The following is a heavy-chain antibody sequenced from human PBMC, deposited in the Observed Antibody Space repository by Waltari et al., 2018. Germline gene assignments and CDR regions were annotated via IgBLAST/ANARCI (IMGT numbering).Heavy chain of an antibody. J-gene: IGHJ4*02. V-gene: IGHV3-21*01. CDR2: ISSSSSYI. CDR3: ARSLAAAGWGN. Sequence: EVQLVESGGGLVKPGGSLRLSCAASGFTFSSYSLNSLRQAPGKGLEWVSSISSSSSYIYYADSVKGRFTISRDNAKNSQYLQMNSLRAEDTAVYYCARSLAAAGWGNWGQGTLVTVSS. D-gene: IGHD6-13*01. CDR1: GFTFSSYS.